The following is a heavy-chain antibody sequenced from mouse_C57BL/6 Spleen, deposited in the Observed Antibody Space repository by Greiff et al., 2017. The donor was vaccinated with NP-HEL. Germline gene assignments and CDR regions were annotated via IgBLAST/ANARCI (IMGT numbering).Heavy chain of an antibody. CDR2: INPNNGGT. CDR1: GYTFTDYN. V-gene: IGHV1-18*01. J-gene: IGHJ2*01. D-gene: IGHD1-1*01. CDR3: ARAFTTVVAEYYFDY. Sequence: EVKLQQSGPELVKPGASVKIPCKASGYTFTDYNMDWVKQSHGKSLEWIGDINPNNGGTIYNQKFKGKATLTVDKSSSTAYMELRSLTSEDTAVYYCARAFTTVVAEYYFDYWGQGTTLTVSS.